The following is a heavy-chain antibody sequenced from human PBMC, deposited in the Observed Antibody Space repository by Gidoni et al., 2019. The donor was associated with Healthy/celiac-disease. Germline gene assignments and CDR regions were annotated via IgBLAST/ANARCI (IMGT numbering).Heavy chain of an antibody. D-gene: IGHD2-2*01. V-gene: IGHV1-18*04. Sequence: QVQLVQSGAEVKKPGASVKVSCKASGYSFTSYGISWVRQAPGQGLEWMGWISGYNGNTNYAQKLQGRVTMTTDTSTSTAYMELRSLRSDDTAVYYCARVNGGGAPYCSSSSCDLGTDYGMDVWGQGTTVTVSS. CDR1: GYSFTSYG. CDR2: ISGYNGNT. J-gene: IGHJ6*02. CDR3: ARVNGGGAPYCSSSSCDLGTDYGMDV.